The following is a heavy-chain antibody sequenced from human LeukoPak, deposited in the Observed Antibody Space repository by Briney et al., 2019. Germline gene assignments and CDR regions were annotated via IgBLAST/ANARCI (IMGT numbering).Heavy chain of an antibody. CDR2: ISGSGDNT. V-gene: IGHV3-23*01. J-gene: IGHJ4*02. CDR1: GFTFSIYW. CDR3: AKGSYYDSSGSFYFDY. Sequence: PGGSLRLSCAASGFTFSIYWMSWVRQAPGKGVEWVSGISGSGDNTYYADSVKGRFTISRDNSKNTLYVQVNSLGTEDTAAYYCAKGSYYDSSGSFYFDYWGQGTLVTVSS. D-gene: IGHD3-22*01.